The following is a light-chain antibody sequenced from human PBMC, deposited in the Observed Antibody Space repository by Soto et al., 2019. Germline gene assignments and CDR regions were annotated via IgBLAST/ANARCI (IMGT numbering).Light chain of an antibody. CDR3: QQYNNWPVGFT. CDR1: QSVSSN. Sequence: EIVMTQSPATLSVSPGERATLSCRASQSVSSNLAWYQQKPGQAPRLLIYGASTRATGITARFSGSGSGTEFTLTISSLPSEDFAVYYCQQYNNWPVGFTFGPGTKVDIK. V-gene: IGKV3-15*01. CDR2: GAS. J-gene: IGKJ3*01.